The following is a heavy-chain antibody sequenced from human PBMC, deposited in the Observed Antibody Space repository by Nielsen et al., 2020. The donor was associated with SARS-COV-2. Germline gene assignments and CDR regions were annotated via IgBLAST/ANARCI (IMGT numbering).Heavy chain of an antibody. CDR3: ARRNRLAAPGAHFDL. CDR1: GGSLSGHY. D-gene: IGHD6-13*01. Sequence: SETRSLTCAVSGGSLSGHYWTWIRQSPGKGLEWIGEINESGGTNYSPSLKSRLTISVDTSKKHFSLKLASVTAADTAFYYCARRNRLAAPGAHFDLWGRDTLVTVSS. CDR2: INESGGT. J-gene: IGHJ2*01. V-gene: IGHV4-34*01.